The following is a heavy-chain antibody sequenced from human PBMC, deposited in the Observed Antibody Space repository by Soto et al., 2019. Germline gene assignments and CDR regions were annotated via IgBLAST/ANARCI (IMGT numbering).Heavy chain of an antibody. J-gene: IGHJ4*02. CDR2: ISSSSSYT. CDR1: GFTFSDYY. D-gene: IGHD3-10*01. V-gene: IGHV3-11*06. CDR3: ARAFGDGSVGY. Sequence: QVQLVESGGGLVKPGGALRLSCAASGFTFSDYYMSWIRQAPGKGLEWVSYISSSSSYTNYADSVKGRFTISRDNAKNSLYRQKNSLRAEDTVVYYCARAFGDGSVGYWGQGTLVTFSS.